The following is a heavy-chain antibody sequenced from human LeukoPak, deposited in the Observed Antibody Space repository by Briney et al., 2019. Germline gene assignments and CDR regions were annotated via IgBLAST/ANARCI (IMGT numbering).Heavy chain of an antibody. Sequence: PSETLSLTCAVYGGSFSGYYWSWIRQPPGKGLEWIGEINHSGSTNYNPSLKSRVTISVDTSKNQFSLKLSSVTAADTAVYYCASVGWPDYWGQGTLVTVSS. D-gene: IGHD2-15*01. J-gene: IGHJ4*02. CDR2: INHSGST. CDR1: GGSFSGYY. V-gene: IGHV4-34*01. CDR3: ASVGWPDY.